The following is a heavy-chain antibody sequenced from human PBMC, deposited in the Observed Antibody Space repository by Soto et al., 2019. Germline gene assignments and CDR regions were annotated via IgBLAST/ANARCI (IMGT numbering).Heavy chain of an antibody. J-gene: IGHJ4*02. CDR3: AKGYCSSTRCSMDY. CDR2: ISGSYDST. Sequence: EVQLLESGGTLVQPGGSLRLSCAASGFTFSSYAMSWVRQAPGKGLDWVSVISGSYDSTYYADSVKGRFTISRDNSKNTLYLQMNSLRAEDTAVYYCAKGYCSSTRCSMDYWGQGTLVTVSS. V-gene: IGHV3-23*01. CDR1: GFTFSSYA. D-gene: IGHD2-2*01.